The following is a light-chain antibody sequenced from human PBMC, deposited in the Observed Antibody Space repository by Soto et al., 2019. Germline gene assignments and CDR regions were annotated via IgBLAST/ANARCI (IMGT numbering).Light chain of an antibody. V-gene: IGKV1-33*01. CDR2: DAS. CDR1: QAISNY. J-gene: IGKJ5*01. CDR3: QQYDNLPIT. Sequence: DIQMTQSPSSLSASVGDRVTITCQASQAISNYLNWYQQKPGKAPKLLIYDASNLETGVPSRFSGSGSGTDFTFTISSLQPEDIATYYCQQYDNLPITFGQGKRLEIK.